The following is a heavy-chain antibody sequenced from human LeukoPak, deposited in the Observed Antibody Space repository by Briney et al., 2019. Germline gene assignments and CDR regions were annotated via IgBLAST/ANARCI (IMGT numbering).Heavy chain of an antibody. CDR1: GYTFTSYY. Sequence: ASVKVSCKASGYTFTSYYMHWVRQAPGQGLERMGIINPSGGSTSYAQKFQGRVTMTRDTSTSTVYMELSSLRSEDTAVYYCYVWGSYRYVYFDYWGQGTLVTVSS. V-gene: IGHV1-46*01. J-gene: IGHJ4*02. CDR2: INPSGGST. CDR3: YVWGSYRYVYFDY. D-gene: IGHD3-16*02.